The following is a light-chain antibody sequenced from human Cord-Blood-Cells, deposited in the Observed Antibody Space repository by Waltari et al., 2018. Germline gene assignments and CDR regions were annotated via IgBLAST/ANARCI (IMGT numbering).Light chain of an antibody. V-gene: IGKV1-33*01. CDR2: DAS. CDR3: QQYDNLLT. CDR1: QDISNY. Sequence: DIQITKSPSSLSASLENRVTITCQASQDISNYLNWYQQKPGKAPKLLIYDASNLETGVPSRFSGSGSGTDFTFTISSLQPEDIATYYCQQYDNLLTFGGGTKVEIK. J-gene: IGKJ4*01.